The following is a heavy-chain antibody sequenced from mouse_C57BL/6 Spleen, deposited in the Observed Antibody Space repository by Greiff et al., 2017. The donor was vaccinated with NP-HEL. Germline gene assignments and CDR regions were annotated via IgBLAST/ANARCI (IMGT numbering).Heavy chain of an antibody. CDR2: IYPGDGDT. V-gene: IGHV1-82*01. Sequence: QVQLQQSGPELVKPGASVKISCKASGYAFSSSWMNWVKQRPGKGLEWIGRIYPGDGDTNYNGKFKGKATLTADKSSSTAYMQLSSLTSEDSAVYFCARGDYYFDYWGQGTTLTVSS. J-gene: IGHJ2*01. CDR3: ARGDYYFDY. CDR1: GYAFSSSW.